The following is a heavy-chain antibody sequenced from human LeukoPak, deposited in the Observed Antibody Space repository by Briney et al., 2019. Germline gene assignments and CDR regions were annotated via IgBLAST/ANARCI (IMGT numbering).Heavy chain of an antibody. V-gene: IGHV3-30-3*01. CDR1: GFTFSSYA. CDR2: ISYDGSNM. J-gene: IGHJ3*02. Sequence: GGSLRLSCAASGFTFSSYAMHWVRQAPGKGLEWVAIISYDGSNMYYADSLKGRFTISRDNAKNSLYLQMNSLRAEDTAVYYCARHGRSAFDIWGQGTMVTVSS. CDR3: ARHGRSAFDI.